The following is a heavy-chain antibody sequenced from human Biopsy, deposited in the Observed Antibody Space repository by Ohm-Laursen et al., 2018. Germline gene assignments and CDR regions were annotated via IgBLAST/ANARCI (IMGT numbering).Heavy chain of an antibody. CDR2: ITDSGGST. Sequence: SLRLSCAAPGFTFSSYGMSWVRQAPGKGLEWVSAITDSGGSTFYADSVKGRFTISRDNSKNTLHLQMNSLRADDTAIYYCAKDLHNYGMDVWGQGTTVIVSS. CDR1: GFTFSSYG. V-gene: IGHV3-23*01. J-gene: IGHJ6*02. CDR3: AKDLHNYGMDV.